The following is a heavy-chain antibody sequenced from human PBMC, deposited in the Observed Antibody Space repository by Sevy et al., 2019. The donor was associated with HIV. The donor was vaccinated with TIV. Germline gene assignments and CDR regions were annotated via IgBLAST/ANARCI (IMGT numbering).Heavy chain of an antibody. CDR3: ARDRQQLVSWDWFDP. CDR1: GFTFSSYW. J-gene: IGHJ5*02. Sequence: GGSLRLSCAASGFTFSSYWMHWVRQAPGKGLVWVSRINSDGSSTSYADSVKGRFTISRDNAKNTLYLQMNSLRAEETAVYYCARDRQQLVSWDWFDPWGQGTLVTVSS. V-gene: IGHV3-74*01. CDR2: INSDGSST. D-gene: IGHD6-13*01.